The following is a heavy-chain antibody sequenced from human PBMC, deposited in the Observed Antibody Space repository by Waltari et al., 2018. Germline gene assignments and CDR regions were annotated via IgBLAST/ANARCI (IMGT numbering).Heavy chain of an antibody. CDR3: ARGWWWLDP. D-gene: IGHD2-15*01. V-gene: IGHV3-7*01. J-gene: IGHJ5*02. CDR2: IKQDGSEK. Sequence: EVQLVESGGGLVQPGGSLRLSCAASGFIFRRYWLTWVRQAPGKGLEWVANIKQDGSEKYYVDSVKGRFTISRDNAKNSLYLQMDSLRAEDTAVYYCARGWWWLDPWGQGTLVTVSS. CDR1: GFIFRRYW.